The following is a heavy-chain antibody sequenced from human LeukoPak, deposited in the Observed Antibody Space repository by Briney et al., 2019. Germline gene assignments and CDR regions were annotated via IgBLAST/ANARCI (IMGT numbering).Heavy chain of an antibody. Sequence: SETLSLTCTVSGGSISSYYWSWIRQPPGKGLEWIGYIYYSGSTNYNPSLKSRVTISVDTSKNQFSLKLSSVTAADTAVYYCARVRTNSSGWHFRSPGTPHDAFDIWGQGTMVTVSS. CDR2: IYYSGST. CDR1: GGSISSYY. D-gene: IGHD6-19*01. CDR3: ARVRTNSSGWHFRSPGTPHDAFDI. J-gene: IGHJ3*02. V-gene: IGHV4-59*01.